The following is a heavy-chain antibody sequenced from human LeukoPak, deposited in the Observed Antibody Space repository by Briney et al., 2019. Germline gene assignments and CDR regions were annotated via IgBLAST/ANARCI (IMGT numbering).Heavy chain of an antibody. Sequence: GGSLRLSCAASGFTFSSYAMSWVRQGPGKGLEWVSAISGSGGSTYYADSVKGRFTISRDNSKNTLYLQMNSLRAEDTAVYYCANSADYYDRPDAFDIWGQGTMVTVSS. V-gene: IGHV3-23*01. CDR3: ANSADYYDRPDAFDI. CDR1: GFTFSSYA. D-gene: IGHD3-22*01. CDR2: ISGSGGST. J-gene: IGHJ3*02.